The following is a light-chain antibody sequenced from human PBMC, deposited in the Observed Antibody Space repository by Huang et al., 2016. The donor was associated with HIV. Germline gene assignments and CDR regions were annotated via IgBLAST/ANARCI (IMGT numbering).Light chain of an antibody. CDR2: GAS. CDR3: QQYDSTPTT. J-gene: IGKJ3*01. CDR1: QSVSTN. Sequence: EIIMTQSPATLSVSPGERATLSCRASQSVSTNSAWYQQKPGQAPSLLIFGASNRATGIPARFSGSGSGTEFTLTISSLQSEDFAVYYCQQYDSTPTTFGPGTKVDIK. V-gene: IGKV3-15*01.